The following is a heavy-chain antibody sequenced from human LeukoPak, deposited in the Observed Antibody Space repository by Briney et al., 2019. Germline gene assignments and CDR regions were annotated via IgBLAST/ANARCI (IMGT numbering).Heavy chain of an antibody. CDR2: ITQSVNT. Sequence: SETLSLTCGVYGGSLSDYSWSWIRQPPGKWLEFIGEITQSVNTNYNPSLKSRVTISVDMSKNQVSLRLSSVTAADTAVYYCARQGGSYYAIDDWGQGTLVTVSS. CDR3: ARQGGSYYAIDD. V-gene: IGHV4-34*01. J-gene: IGHJ4*02. CDR1: GGSLSDYS. D-gene: IGHD1-26*01.